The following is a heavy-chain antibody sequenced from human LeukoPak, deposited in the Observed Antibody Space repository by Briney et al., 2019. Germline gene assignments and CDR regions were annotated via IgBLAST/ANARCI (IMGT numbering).Heavy chain of an antibody. D-gene: IGHD6-13*01. CDR1: GYTFTSYD. Sequence: ASVKVSCKASGYTFTSYDINWVRQATGQGLEWMGWMNPNSGNTGYAQKFQGRVTMTRNTSISTAYMELSSLRSEDTAVYYCARNAGYSSNTGRIQYYYYGMDVWGQGTTVTVSS. J-gene: IGHJ6*02. CDR2: MNPNSGNT. CDR3: ARNAGYSSNTGRIQYYYYGMDV. V-gene: IGHV1-8*01.